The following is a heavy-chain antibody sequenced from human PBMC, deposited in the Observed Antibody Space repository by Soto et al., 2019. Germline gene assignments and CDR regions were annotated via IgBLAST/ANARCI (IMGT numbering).Heavy chain of an antibody. D-gene: IGHD6-19*01. CDR2: IIPIFGTA. CDR3: ARVRVAGTGAHFDY. CDR1: GGTFSSYA. J-gene: IGHJ4*02. V-gene: IGHV1-69*13. Sequence: GASVKVSCKASGGTFSSYAISWVRQAPGQGLEWMGGIIPIFGTANYAQKFQGRVTITADESTSTAYMELSSLRSEDTAVYYCARVRVAGTGAHFDYWGQGTLVTSPQ.